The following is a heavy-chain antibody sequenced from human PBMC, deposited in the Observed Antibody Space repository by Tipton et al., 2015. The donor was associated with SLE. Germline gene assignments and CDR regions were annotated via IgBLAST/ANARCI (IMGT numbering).Heavy chain of an antibody. CDR3: ARHDVSVTGTKGFDY. V-gene: IGHV4-39*01. D-gene: IGHD1-1*01. Sequence: TLSLTSTVSGGSISRGPYHWGWIRQTPGKGLEWIGNVYYSGSAYYSRSLKSRVTISVDTSKMQFSLRLTSVTAADTAIYFCARHDVSVTGTKGFDYWGQGNPVTVSS. J-gene: IGHJ4*02. CDR1: GGSISRGPYH. CDR2: VYYSGSA.